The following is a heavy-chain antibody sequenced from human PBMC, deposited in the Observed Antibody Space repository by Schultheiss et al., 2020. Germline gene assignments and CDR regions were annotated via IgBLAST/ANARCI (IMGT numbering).Heavy chain of an antibody. CDR3: AKDYGHCSGGSCYRTTTYYYYGMDV. D-gene: IGHD2-15*01. CDR2: INWNGGST. J-gene: IGHJ6*02. V-gene: IGHV3-20*04. Sequence: GGSLRLSCAASGFTFDDYGMSWVRQAPGKGLEWVSGINWNGGSTGYADSVKGRFTISRDNSKNTLYLQMNSLRAEDTAVYYCAKDYGHCSGGSCYRTTTYYYYGMDVWGQGTTVTVSS. CDR1: GFTFDDYG.